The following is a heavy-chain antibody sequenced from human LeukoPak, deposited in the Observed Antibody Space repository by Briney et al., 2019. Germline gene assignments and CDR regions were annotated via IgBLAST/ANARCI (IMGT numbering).Heavy chain of an antibody. CDR1: GGSISSSSYY. Sequence: SETLSLTCTVSGGSISSSSYYWGWIRPPPGKGLEWIGSLYYSGSTYYNPSLKSRVTISVDTSKNQFSLKLSSVTAADTAVYYCAITTPMATMTNFDYWGQGTLVTVSS. CDR2: LYYSGST. D-gene: IGHD5-24*01. J-gene: IGHJ4*02. V-gene: IGHV4-39*01. CDR3: AITTPMATMTNFDY.